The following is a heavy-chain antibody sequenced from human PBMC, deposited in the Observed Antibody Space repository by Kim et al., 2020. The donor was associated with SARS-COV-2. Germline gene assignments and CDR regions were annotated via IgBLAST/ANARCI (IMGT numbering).Heavy chain of an antibody. J-gene: IGHJ4*02. D-gene: IGHD4-17*01. V-gene: IGHV3-33*01. CDR3: ARDRGLRGFDY. CDR2: K. Sequence: KYYADSVKGRFTISRDNSKNTLYLQMNSLRAEDTAVYYCARDRGLRGFDYWGQGTLVTVSS.